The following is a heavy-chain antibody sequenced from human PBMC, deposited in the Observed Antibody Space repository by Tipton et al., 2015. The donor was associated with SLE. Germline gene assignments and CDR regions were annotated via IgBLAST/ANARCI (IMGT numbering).Heavy chain of an antibody. CDR2: IYYSGST. CDR3: ARGPLLDL. D-gene: IGHD5/OR15-5a*01. V-gene: IGHV4-38-2*01. CDR1: GYSISSGYY. Sequence: TLSLTCAVSGYSISSGYYWGWIRQPPGKGLEWIGSIYYSGSTYYNPSLKSRVTISVDTSKNQFSLKLSSVTAADTAVYYCARGPLLDLWGRGTLVTVSS. J-gene: IGHJ2*01.